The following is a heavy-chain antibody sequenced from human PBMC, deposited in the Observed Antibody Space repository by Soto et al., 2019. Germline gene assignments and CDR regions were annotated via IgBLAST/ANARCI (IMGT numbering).Heavy chain of an antibody. CDR2: FYYMGYT. J-gene: IGHJ4*02. CDR3: ARKNYDGSGTRD. CDR1: GVSINITGFY. Sequence: QVQLQESGPGLVKPSETLSLSCTVSGVSINITGFYWGWIRQPPGKGLEWIGSFYYMGYTYYNPSLKSRATISAASAKSQFSQKLRSVTAADNAVYYCARKNYDGSGTRDWGPGSLVTVSS. D-gene: IGHD3-10*01. V-gene: IGHV4-39*01.